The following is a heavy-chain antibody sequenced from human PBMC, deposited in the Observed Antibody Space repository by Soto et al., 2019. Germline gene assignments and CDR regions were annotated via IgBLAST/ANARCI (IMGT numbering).Heavy chain of an antibody. D-gene: IGHD4-17*01. CDR3: ARIHFGDEPSYYYYGMDV. V-gene: IGHV4-30-4*01. Sequence: PSESLSLTCTVSGGSFSSGDYYWSWFLQPPGKGLEWIGYIYYTGSTFNNPSLKSRVSISIDTSKTQFSLKLSSVTAADTAVYYCARIHFGDEPSYYYYGMDVWGQGTTVTVSS. CDR2: IYYTGST. CDR1: GGSFSSGDYY. J-gene: IGHJ6*02.